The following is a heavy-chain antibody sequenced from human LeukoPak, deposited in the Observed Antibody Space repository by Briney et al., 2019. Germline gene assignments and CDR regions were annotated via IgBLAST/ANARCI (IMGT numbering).Heavy chain of an antibody. CDR1: GGSISSYY. D-gene: IGHD6-6*01. J-gene: IGHJ5*02. Sequence: SETLSLTCTVSGGSISSYYWSWIRQPPGKGLEWVGYIYYSGSTNYNPAPKSRVTITVDTSKYQFSLKLSSETAADTAVYYCARASIAARRGNWFDPWGQGTLVTVSS. CDR2: IYYSGST. CDR3: ARASIAARRGNWFDP. V-gene: IGHV4-59*01.